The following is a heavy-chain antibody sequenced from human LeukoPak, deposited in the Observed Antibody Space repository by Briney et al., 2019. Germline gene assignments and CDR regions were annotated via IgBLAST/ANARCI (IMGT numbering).Heavy chain of an antibody. CDR1: GFTFSSYA. CDR3: AKARCSSTSCYADFDY. Sequence: GGSLRLSCAASGFTFSSYAMSWVRQAPGKGLEWVSAISGSGGSTYYADSAKGRFTISRDNSKNTLYLQMNSLRAEDTAVYYCAKARCSSTSCYADFDYWGQGTLVTVSS. D-gene: IGHD2-2*01. V-gene: IGHV3-23*01. J-gene: IGHJ4*02. CDR2: ISGSGGST.